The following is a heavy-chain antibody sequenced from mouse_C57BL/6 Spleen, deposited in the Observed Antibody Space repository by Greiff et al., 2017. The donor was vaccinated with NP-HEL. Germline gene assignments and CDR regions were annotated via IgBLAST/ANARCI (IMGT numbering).Heavy chain of an antibody. D-gene: IGHD1-1*01. J-gene: IGHJ2*01. CDR3: ARERSLITTVVEDFDD. CDR1: GYTFTDYY. V-gene: IGHV1-26*01. Sequence: VQLQQSGPELVKPGASVKISCKASGYTFTDYYMNWVKQSHGKSLEWIGDINPNNGGTSYNQKFKGKATLTVDKSSSTAYMELRSLTSEDSAVYYCARERSLITTVVEDFDDWGQGTTLTVSS. CDR2: INPNNGGT.